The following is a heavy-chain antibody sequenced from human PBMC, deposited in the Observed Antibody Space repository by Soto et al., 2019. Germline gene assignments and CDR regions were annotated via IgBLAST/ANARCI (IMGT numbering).Heavy chain of an antibody. Sequence: SVKTSCKAPGYPFTSYGISWVRQAPGQGLEWMGWISAYNGNTNYAQKIQGRVTMTTDTSTSTAYMELRRLRSEDTAVYYCSRHLRVSSSWCKQGYGMEVWGRGTTVTVSS. J-gene: IGHJ6*02. CDR2: ISAYNGNT. D-gene: IGHD6-13*01. CDR1: GYPFTSYG. CDR3: SRHLRVSSSWCKQGYGMEV. V-gene: IGHV1-18*04.